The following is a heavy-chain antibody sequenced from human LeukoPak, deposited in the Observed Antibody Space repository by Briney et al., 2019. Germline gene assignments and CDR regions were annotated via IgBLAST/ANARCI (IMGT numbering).Heavy chain of an antibody. Sequence: PSETRSLTCAVYGGSFSGYYWSWIRQPPGKGLEWIGEINHSGSTNYNPSLKSRVTISVDTSKNQFSLKLSSVTAADTAVYYCARRTIFGVVIVWFDPWGQGTLVTVSS. J-gene: IGHJ5*02. CDR2: INHSGST. CDR1: GGSFSGYY. V-gene: IGHV4-34*01. D-gene: IGHD3-3*01. CDR3: ARRTIFGVVIVWFDP.